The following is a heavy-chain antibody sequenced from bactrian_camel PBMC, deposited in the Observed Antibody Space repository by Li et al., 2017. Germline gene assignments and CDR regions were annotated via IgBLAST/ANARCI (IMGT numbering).Heavy chain of an antibody. CDR2: IDSDGDT. CDR1: ATALMY. Sequence: HVQLVESGGGSAQPGGSLTLSCSASATALMYMGWFRQAPGKEREGVAGIDSDGDTTYADSVKGRFTISRDNAKNILYLWMNSLIPEDTAKYYCAAVGHGERWNDPMRCGPDEFNYWGQGTQVTVS. V-gene: IGHV3S53*01. CDR3: AAVGHGERWNDPMRCGPDEFNY. J-gene: IGHJ4*01. D-gene: IGHD1*01.